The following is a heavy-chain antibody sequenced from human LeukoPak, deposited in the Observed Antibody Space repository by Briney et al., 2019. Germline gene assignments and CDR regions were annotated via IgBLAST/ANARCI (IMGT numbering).Heavy chain of an antibody. CDR1: GYSFATYW. CDR3: ARRVVDATFDY. CDR2: IYPGDSDT. D-gene: IGHD2-15*01. V-gene: IGHV5-51*01. J-gene: IGHJ4*02. Sequence: GESLKISCEGSGYSFATYWIGWVRQMPGKGLEWMGIIYPGDSDTRYSPSFQGQVTVPADKSISTAYLQWSSLKASDTAMYYCARRVVDATFDYWGQGTLVTVSS.